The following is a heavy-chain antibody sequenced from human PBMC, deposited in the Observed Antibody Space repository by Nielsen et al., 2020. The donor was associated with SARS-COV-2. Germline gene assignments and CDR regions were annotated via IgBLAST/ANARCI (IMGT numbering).Heavy chain of an antibody. Sequence: GGSLRLSCAASGFTFSSYSMNWVRQAPGKGLEWVSGINWNGGSTGYADSVKGRFTISRDNSKSTLFLQMNSLRTEDTAVYYCARETEDYTSSWFDYWGQGTLVTVSS. D-gene: IGHD6-13*01. V-gene: IGHV3-20*04. CDR2: INWNGGST. CDR3: ARETEDYTSSWFDY. J-gene: IGHJ4*02. CDR1: GFTFSSYS.